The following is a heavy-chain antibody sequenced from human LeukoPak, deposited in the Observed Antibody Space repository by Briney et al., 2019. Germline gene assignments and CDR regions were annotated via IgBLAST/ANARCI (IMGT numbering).Heavy chain of an antibody. CDR1: GFTFSSYE. CDR3: AELGITMIGGV. J-gene: IGHJ6*04. Sequence: QPGGSLRLSCAASGFTFSSYEMNWVRKAPGKGLEWVSYISSSGSTIYYADSVKGRFTISGDNAKNSLYLQMNSLRAEDTAVYYCAELGITMIGGVWGKGTTVTISS. CDR2: ISSSGSTI. D-gene: IGHD3-10*02. V-gene: IGHV3-48*03.